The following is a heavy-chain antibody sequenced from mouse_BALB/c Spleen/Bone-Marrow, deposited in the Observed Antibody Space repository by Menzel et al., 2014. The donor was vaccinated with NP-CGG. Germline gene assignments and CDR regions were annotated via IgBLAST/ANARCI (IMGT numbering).Heavy chain of an antibody. V-gene: IGHV1-7*01. CDR1: GYTFTDYW. Sequence: QVQLQQSGAELAKPGASVKMSCKASGYTFTDYWMHWVKQRPGQGLEWLGYINPSTGYTEYNQKFKDKATLTADKSSSTAYMQLSSLTSEDSAVYYCARFYDGDYLPLDYWGQGTTLTVSS. CDR3: ARFYDGDYLPLDY. CDR2: INPSTGYT. D-gene: IGHD2-3*01. J-gene: IGHJ2*01.